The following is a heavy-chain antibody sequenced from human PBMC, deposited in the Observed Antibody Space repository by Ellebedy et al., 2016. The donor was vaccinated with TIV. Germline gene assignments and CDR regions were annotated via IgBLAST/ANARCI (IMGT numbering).Heavy chain of an antibody. Sequence: SETLSLTXAVYGGSFSVYYRSWIRQHPGKGLEWIGCIFFSESTYYNPSLRSRVTMSEDTSRNQFSLNLSSVTAADTAVYYCARGTSWYYFDYWGQGALVIVSS. CDR1: GGSFSVYY. CDR2: IFFSEST. V-gene: IGHV4-31*11. D-gene: IGHD6-13*01. CDR3: ARGTSWYYFDY. J-gene: IGHJ4*02.